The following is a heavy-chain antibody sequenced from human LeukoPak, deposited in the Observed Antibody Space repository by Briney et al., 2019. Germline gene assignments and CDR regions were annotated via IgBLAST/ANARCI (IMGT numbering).Heavy chain of an antibody. Sequence: ASVKVSCKASGYIFSEYYMHWLRQAPGRGVEGMGWISRRSGATKIAEKFQGRVTLPRDTSISTAYVELTNLASDDTAVYYCVSWAGGNSDVASFDYWGQGTLVIVSS. D-gene: IGHD2-21*01. CDR3: VSWAGGNSDVASFDY. CDR1: GYIFSEYY. J-gene: IGHJ4*02. CDR2: ISRRSGAT. V-gene: IGHV1-2*02.